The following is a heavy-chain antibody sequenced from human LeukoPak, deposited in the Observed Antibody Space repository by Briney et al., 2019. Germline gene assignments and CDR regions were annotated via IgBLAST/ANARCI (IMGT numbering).Heavy chain of an antibody. J-gene: IGHJ4*02. CDR1: GYTFTGYS. Sequence: EASVKVSCKASGYTFTGYSMHWVRQAPGQGLEWMGWLNPNSGDTNYAQKFQGRVTMTRDTSISTAYMELSRLRSDDTAVYYCARDPDHYGGLHSDYWGQGTLVTVSS. V-gene: IGHV1-2*02. D-gene: IGHD4-17*01. CDR3: ARDPDHYGGLHSDY. CDR2: LNPNSGDT.